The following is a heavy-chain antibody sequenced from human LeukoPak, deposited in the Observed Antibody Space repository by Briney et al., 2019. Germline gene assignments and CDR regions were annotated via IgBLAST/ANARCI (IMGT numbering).Heavy chain of an antibody. CDR3: ARAPAMYNWNDVGGLTRNY. J-gene: IGHJ4*02. CDR1: GFTFSSYA. Sequence: GGSLRLSCAASGFTFSSYAMSWVRQAPGKGLEWVSAISGSGGSTYYADSVKGRFTISRGNAKNSLYLQMNSLRAEDTAVYYCARAPAMYNWNDVGGLTRNYWGQGTLVTVSS. CDR2: ISGSGGST. V-gene: IGHV3-23*01. D-gene: IGHD1-20*01.